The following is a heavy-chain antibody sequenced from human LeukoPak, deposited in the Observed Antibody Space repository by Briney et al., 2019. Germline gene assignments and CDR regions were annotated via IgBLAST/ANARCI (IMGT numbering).Heavy chain of an antibody. V-gene: IGHV4-39*07. CDR2: IDYSGGT. CDR1: GGSISGYSYY. D-gene: IGHD3-16*02. CDR3: ARDGVNYYYYMDV. Sequence: SETLSLTCTVSGGSISGYSYYWDWIRQSPGKGLEWIGTIDYSGGTYFNPSLKSRVTISVDTSKNQFSLKLSSVTAADTAVYYCARDGVNYYYYMDVWGKGTTVTVSS. J-gene: IGHJ6*03.